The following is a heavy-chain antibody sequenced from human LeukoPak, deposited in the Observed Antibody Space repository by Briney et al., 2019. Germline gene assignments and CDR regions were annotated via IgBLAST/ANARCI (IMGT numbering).Heavy chain of an antibody. CDR1: GCTFRSYP. CDR3: AKLCAVYGDYFSYYFDY. CDR2: SNGSGGST. D-gene: IGHD4-17*01. J-gene: IGHJ4*02. Sequence: GGAVTVSCPASGCTFRSYPMSWVRQAPGRGLEWVSGSNGSGGSTYYADSVKGRFTISRDNSKNTLYLQMNRQRAEDTAVYYCAKLCAVYGDYFSYYFDYWGQGTLVTVSS. V-gene: IGHV3-23*01.